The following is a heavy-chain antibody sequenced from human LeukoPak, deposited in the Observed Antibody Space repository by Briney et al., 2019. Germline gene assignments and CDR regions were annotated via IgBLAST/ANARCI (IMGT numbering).Heavy chain of an antibody. D-gene: IGHD3-9*01. J-gene: IGHJ4*02. Sequence: PGRSLRLSCAASGFTFDDYVMHWVRQAPGKGLEWVSGISWNSGSIGYADSVKGRFTISRDNAKNSLYLQMNSLRAEDTALYYCAKDTRDILTGYYNTAFDYWGQGTLVTVSS. CDR3: AKDTRDILTGYYNTAFDY. CDR1: GFTFDDYV. V-gene: IGHV3-9*01. CDR2: ISWNSGSI.